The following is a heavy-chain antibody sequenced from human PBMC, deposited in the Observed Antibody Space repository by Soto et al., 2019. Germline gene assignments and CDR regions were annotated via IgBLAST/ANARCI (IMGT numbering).Heavy chain of an antibody. CDR2: VYHTGRT. V-gene: IGHV4-61*01. D-gene: IGHD3-10*01. CDR1: GGSFKSGSYS. J-gene: IGHJ5*02. Sequence: SETLSLTCTVSGGSFKSGSYSWSWIRQPPGKGLEWIGYVYHTGRTSYNPSLKSRVSISMNTSKNQFSLNLDSVTAADTAVYYCARGRYYYGSGSYYISWFDPWGQGTLVTVS. CDR3: ARGRYYYGSGSYYISWFDP.